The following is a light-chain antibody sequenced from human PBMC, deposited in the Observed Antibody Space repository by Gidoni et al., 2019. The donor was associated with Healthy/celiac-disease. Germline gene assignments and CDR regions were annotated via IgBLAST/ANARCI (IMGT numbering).Light chain of an antibody. CDR1: QSVSSSY. CDR3: QQYGSPYT. Sequence: EIVLTQSPGTLSLSPGERATLSCRASQSVSSSYLAWYQQKPGQAPRLLIYGASSRATGIPDRFSGSGSGTDFTLNISRLEHEEFAVYYCQQYGSPYTFGQGTKLEIK. CDR2: GAS. J-gene: IGKJ2*01. V-gene: IGKV3-20*01.